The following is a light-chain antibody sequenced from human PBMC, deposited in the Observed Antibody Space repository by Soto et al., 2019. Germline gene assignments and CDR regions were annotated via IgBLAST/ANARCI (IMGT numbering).Light chain of an antibody. J-gene: IGKJ4*01. CDR3: QQSNRAPLT. V-gene: IGKV1-5*03. CDR2: KTS. Sequence: DIQMTQSPSTLSASVGDRVTITCRASQSFSTWLAWYQQKPGKAPILLIYKTSILESGVPSRLSGSGSGSEFSLSFCSLLPDDFVPYAYQQSNRAPLTVGGGTKVELK. CDR1: QSFSTW.